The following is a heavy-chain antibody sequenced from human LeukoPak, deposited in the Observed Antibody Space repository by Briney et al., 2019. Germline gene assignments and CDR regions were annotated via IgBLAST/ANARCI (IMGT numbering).Heavy chain of an antibody. CDR1: GGSFSGYY. V-gene: IGHV4-34*01. D-gene: IGHD3-22*01. J-gene: IGHJ4*02. CDR3: ARGSIDSSGYYYYFDY. CDR2: INHSGST. Sequence: SETLSLTCAVYGGSFSGYYWSWIRRPPGKGLEWIGEINHSGSTNYNPSLKSRVTISVDTSKNQFSLKLSSVTAADTAVYYCARGSIDSSGYYYYFDYWGQGTLVTVSS.